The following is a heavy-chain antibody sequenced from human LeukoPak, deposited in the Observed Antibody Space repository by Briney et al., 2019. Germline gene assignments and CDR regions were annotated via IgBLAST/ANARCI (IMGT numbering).Heavy chain of an antibody. CDR2: MNPNSGNT. CDR3: ARDLKWELPTGGAFDI. Sequence: ASVTVSCTASGYTFTSYDINWVRQATGQGLEWMGWMNPNSGNTGYAQKFQGRVTMTRNTSISTAYMELSSLRSEDTAVYYCARDLKWELPTGGAFDIWGQGTMVTVSS. D-gene: IGHD1-26*01. CDR1: GYTFTSYD. J-gene: IGHJ3*02. V-gene: IGHV1-8*01.